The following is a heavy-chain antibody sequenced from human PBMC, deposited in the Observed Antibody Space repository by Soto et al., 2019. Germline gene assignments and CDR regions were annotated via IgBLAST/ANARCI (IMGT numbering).Heavy chain of an antibody. CDR3: ARVFRPGYWNDQVYFDY. V-gene: IGHV1-3*01. CDR2: INAGNGNT. CDR1: GYTFTSYA. J-gene: IGHJ4*02. D-gene: IGHD1-1*01. Sequence: QVQLVQSGAEVKKPRASVKVSCKASGYTFTSYAMHWVRQAPGQRLEWMGWINAGNGNTKYSQKFQGRVTITRDTSASTAYMELSSLRSEDTAVYYCARVFRPGYWNDQVYFDYWGQGTLVTVSS.